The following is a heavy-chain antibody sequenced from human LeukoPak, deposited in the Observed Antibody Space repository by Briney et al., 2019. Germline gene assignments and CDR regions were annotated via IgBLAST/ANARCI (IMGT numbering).Heavy chain of an antibody. CDR2: INHSGST. CDR3: ARCRGPYVWGSYRSEYYFDY. J-gene: IGHJ4*02. V-gene: IGHV4-34*01. D-gene: IGHD3-16*02. Sequence: KPSETLSLTCAVYGGSFSGYYWSWIRQPPGKGLEWIGDINHSGSTNYNPSLKSRVTISVDTSKNQFSLKLSSVTAADTAVYYCARCRGPYVWGSYRSEYYFDYWGQGTLVTVSS. CDR1: GGSFSGYY.